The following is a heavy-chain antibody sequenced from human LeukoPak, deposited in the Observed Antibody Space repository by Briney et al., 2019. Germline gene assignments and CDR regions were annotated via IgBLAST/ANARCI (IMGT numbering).Heavy chain of an antibody. Sequence: SSETLSLTCTVSGGSISSSSYYWGWIRQPPGKGLEWIGSIYYSGSTYYNPSLKSRVTISVDTSKNQFSLKLTSVTAADTAVYYCAAGGTPPYYFDYWGQGTLVTVSS. V-gene: IGHV4-39*07. J-gene: IGHJ4*02. CDR1: GGSISSSSYY. CDR3: AAGGTPPYYFDY. D-gene: IGHD1-1*01. CDR2: IYYSGST.